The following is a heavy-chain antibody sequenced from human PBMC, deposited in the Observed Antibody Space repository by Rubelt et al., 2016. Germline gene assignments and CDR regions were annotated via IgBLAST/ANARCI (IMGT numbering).Heavy chain of an antibody. CDR3: ARHSLGATDAFDI. CDR2: IYYSGST. D-gene: IGHD3-3*01. J-gene: IGHJ3*02. Sequence: VRQPPGKGLEWIGSIYYSGSTYYNPSLKSRVTISVDTSKNQFSLKLSSVTAADTAVYYCARHSLGATDAFDIWGQGTMVTVSS. V-gene: IGHV4-39*01.